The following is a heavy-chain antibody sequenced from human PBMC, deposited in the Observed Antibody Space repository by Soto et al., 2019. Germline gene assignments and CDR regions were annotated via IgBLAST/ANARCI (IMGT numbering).Heavy chain of an antibody. J-gene: IGHJ5*02. Sequence: GGSLRLSCAASGFTFSSYGMHWVRQAPGKGLEWVAVISYDGSNKYYADSVKGRFTISRDNSKNTLYLQMNSLRAEDTAVYYCARGADYDSSGIRLNWFDPWGQGTLVTVSS. D-gene: IGHD3-22*01. CDR2: ISYDGSNK. CDR1: GFTFSSYG. CDR3: ARGADYDSSGIRLNWFDP. V-gene: IGHV3-30*03.